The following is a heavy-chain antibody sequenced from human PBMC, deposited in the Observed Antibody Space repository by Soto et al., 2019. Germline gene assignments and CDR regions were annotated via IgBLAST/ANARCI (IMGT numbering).Heavy chain of an antibody. CDR1: GFTFSTYG. CDR3: AKSSSGTCYSGAVS. V-gene: IGHV3-23*01. CDR2: ISGSGST. J-gene: IGHJ5*02. Sequence: PGGSLRLSCAASGFTFSTYGMSWVRQAPVKGLEWVSGISGSGSTYFADSVKGRFTISRDNSTNTVYLQMNSLRAEDTAVYYCAKSSSGTCYSGAVSWGQGALVTVSS. D-gene: IGHD2-15*01.